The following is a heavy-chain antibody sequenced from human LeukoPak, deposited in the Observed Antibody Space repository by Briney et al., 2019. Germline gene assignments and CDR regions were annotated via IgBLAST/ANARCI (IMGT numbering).Heavy chain of an antibody. J-gene: IGHJ4*02. CDR1: GGSFSGYY. V-gene: IGHV4-34*01. Sequence: SETPSLTCAVYGGSFSGYYWSWIRQPPGKGLEWIGEINHSGSTNYNPSLNSRVTISVDTSKNQFSLKLSSVTAADTAVYYCARINPYSGYDWVAFDYWGQGTLVTVSS. D-gene: IGHD5-12*01. CDR3: ARINPYSGYDWVAFDY. CDR2: INHSGST.